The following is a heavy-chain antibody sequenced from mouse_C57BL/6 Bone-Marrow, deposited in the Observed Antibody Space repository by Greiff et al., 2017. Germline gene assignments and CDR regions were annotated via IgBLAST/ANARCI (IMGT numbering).Heavy chain of an antibody. CDR3: TRPCLWLRRDYAMDY. J-gene: IGHJ4*01. Sequence: DVQLVESGTVLARPGASVKMSCKTSGYTFTSYWMHWVKQRPGQGLEWIGAIYPGNSDTSYNQKFKGKAKLTAVTSASTAYMELSSLTNEDSAVEYCTRPCLWLRRDYAMDYWGQGTSVTVSS. V-gene: IGHV1-5*01. CDR2: IYPGNSDT. CDR1: GYTFTSYW. D-gene: IGHD2-2*01.